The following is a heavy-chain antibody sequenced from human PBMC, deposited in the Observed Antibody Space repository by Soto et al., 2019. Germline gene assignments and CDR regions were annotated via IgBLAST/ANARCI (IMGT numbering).Heavy chain of an antibody. CDR1: GGTFSSYA. CDR2: IIPIFGTA. D-gene: IGHD1-20*01. Sequence: QVQLVQSGAEVKKPGSSVKVSCKASGGTFSSYAISWVRQAPGQGLEWMGGIIPIFGTANYAQKFQGRVTITADESTSTANVELSSLRSEDTAVYYGAIRITGTTHYCYGMDVWGQGTTVTVSS. J-gene: IGHJ6*02. V-gene: IGHV1-69*12. CDR3: AIRITGTTHYCYGMDV.